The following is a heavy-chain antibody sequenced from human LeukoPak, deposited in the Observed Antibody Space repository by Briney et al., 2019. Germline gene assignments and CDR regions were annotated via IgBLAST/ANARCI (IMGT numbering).Heavy chain of an antibody. V-gene: IGHV1-46*01. CDR2: INPSGGST. Sequence: ASVKVSCKASGYTFSSYYMHWVRQAPGQGLEWMGIINPSGGSTSYAQKFQGRVTITADKSTSTAYMELSSLRSEDTAVYYCARNEWVGYCSGGSCSYYFDYWGQGTLVTVSS. CDR3: ARNEWVGYCSGGSCSYYFDY. J-gene: IGHJ4*02. CDR1: GYTFSSYY. D-gene: IGHD2-15*01.